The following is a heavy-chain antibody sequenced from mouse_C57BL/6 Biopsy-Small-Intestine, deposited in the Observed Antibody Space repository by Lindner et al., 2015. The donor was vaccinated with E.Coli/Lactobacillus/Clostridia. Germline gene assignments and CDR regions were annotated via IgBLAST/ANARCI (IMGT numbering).Heavy chain of an antibody. CDR2: IIPISGTA. Sequence: SVKVSCKASGGTFSTYAISWVRQAPGQGLEWMGGIIPISGTANYAQKFQDSVTISADTSTNTAYMELSSLRSEDTAVYFCAREGAFSNGPRAFFEYWGQGTPVTVSS. CDR3: AREGAFSNGPRAFFEY. J-gene: IGHJ4*01. D-gene: IGHD3-1*01. CDR1: GGTFSTYA. V-gene: IGHV1-81*01.